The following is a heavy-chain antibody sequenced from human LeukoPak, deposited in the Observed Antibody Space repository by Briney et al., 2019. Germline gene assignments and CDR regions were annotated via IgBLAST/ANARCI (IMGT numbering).Heavy chain of an antibody. Sequence: GGSLRLSCAASGFTFSIYSMNWVRRAPGKGLEWVSSISSSSSYIYYADSVKGRFTISRDNAKNSLYLQMNSLRAEDTAVYYCASGPRLWFGESYYYYGMDVWGQGTTVTVSS. V-gene: IGHV3-21*01. J-gene: IGHJ6*02. CDR2: ISSSSSYI. D-gene: IGHD3-10*01. CDR1: GFTFSIYS. CDR3: ASGPRLWFGESYYYYGMDV.